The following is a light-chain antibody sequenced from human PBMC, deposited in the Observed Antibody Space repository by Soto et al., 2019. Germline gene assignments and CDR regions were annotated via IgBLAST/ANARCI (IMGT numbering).Light chain of an antibody. CDR3: SSYTSSSSSRV. Sequence: QSALTQPASVSVSPGQSITISCTGTSSDVGGYNYVSWYQQHPGKAPKLMIYDVSNRPSGVSNRFSGSKSGNTASLTISGLQAEDEADYYCSSYTSSSSSRVFGTGTKVTVL. J-gene: IGLJ1*01. V-gene: IGLV2-14*01. CDR2: DVS. CDR1: SSDVGGYNY.